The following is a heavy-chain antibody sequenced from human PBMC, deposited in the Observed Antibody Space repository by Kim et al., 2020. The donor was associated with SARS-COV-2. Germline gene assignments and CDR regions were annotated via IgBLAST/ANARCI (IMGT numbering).Heavy chain of an antibody. D-gene: IGHD3-10*01. J-gene: IGHJ4*02. V-gene: IGHV3-53*01. Sequence: ADSVKGRFTISRDNSGNTLYLQMNGLRAEDTAVYYCASPHLGGFGELYRYWGQGTLVTVSS. CDR3: ASPHLGGFGELYRY.